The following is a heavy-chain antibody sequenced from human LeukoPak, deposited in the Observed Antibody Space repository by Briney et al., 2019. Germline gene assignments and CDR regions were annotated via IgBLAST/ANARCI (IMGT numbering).Heavy chain of an antibody. CDR1: GGSISSGDYY. CDR3: ARKAVKMATITDPYYWYFEL. D-gene: IGHD5-24*01. CDR2: IYYSGST. V-gene: IGHV4-30-4*01. J-gene: IGHJ2*01. Sequence: SEILSLTCTVSGGSISSGDYYWSWIRQPPGTGLEWIGYIYYSGSTYYNPSLKSRVTISVDTSKNQFSLKLSSVTAADTAVYYCARKAVKMATITDPYYWYFELWGRGTLVTVSS.